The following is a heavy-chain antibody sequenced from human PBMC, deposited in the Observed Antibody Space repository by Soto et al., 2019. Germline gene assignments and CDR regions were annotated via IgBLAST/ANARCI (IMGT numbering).Heavy chain of an antibody. Sequence: QLQLQESGSGLVKPSQTLSLTCVVSGGSITSGGYSWSWIRQPPGKGLEWIGYISHSGTTSYNPSLKRRVPLSFDRSKNQFSLRLSSVTAADTAVYYCARENVDTLMGIDYWGQGTLVTVSS. CDR3: ARENVDTLMGIDY. CDR1: GGSITSGGYS. D-gene: IGHD5-18*01. CDR2: ISHSGTT. V-gene: IGHV4-30-2*01. J-gene: IGHJ4*02.